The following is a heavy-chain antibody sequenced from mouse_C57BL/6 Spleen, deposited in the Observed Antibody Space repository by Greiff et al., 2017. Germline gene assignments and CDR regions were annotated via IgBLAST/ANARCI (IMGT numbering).Heavy chain of an antibody. V-gene: IGHV1-39*01. J-gene: IGHJ3*01. D-gene: IGHD1-1*01. CDR1: GYSFTDYN. CDR3: ARGDYYGSSYEFAY. CDR2: INPNYGTT. Sequence: VQLQQSGPELVKPGASVKISCKASGYSFTDYNMNWVKQSNGKSLEWIGVINPNYGTTSYNQKFKGKATLTVDRSSSTAYMQLNSLTSEDSAVYYCARGDYYGSSYEFAYWGQGTLVTVSA.